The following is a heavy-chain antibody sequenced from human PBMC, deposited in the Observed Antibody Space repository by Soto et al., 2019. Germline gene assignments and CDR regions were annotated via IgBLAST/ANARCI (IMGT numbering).Heavy chain of an antibody. V-gene: IGHV3-21*01. J-gene: IGHJ5*02. Sequence: EVQLVESGGGLVKPGGSLRLSCAASGFSFSNYGMNWVRQAPGKGLEWVSSISSSSSYISYADSVKGRFTISRDNAKNSVYLQMNSLRAEDTAVYYCARSDCTSTRCYVVWFDPWGQGTLVTVSS. CDR2: ISSSSSYI. CDR1: GFSFSNYG. CDR3: ARSDCTSTRCYVVWFDP. D-gene: IGHD2-2*01.